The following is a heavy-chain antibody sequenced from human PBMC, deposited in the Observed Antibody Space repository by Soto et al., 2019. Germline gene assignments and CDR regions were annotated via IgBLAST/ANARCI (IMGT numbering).Heavy chain of an antibody. CDR1: GFSLTTTGVG. CDR2: IYWDDDR. CDR3: VHSFYDLSGPLLFDY. Sequence: QITLKESGPTLVKPTQTLTLTCTFSGFSLTTTGVGVGWIRQPPGKALEWLALIYWDDDRRQSPSLKSRLTITRATSNNQVVLTLTNMDPVDTATYYCVHSFYDLSGPLLFDYWGHGTLVTVSS. D-gene: IGHD3-22*01. J-gene: IGHJ4*01. V-gene: IGHV2-5*02.